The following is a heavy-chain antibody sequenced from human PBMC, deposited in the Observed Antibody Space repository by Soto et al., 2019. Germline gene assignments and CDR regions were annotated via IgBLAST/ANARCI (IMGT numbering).Heavy chain of an antibody. D-gene: IGHD2-2*01. CDR3: ARAPGRRYCISTSCFGSYYYYGMDV. CDR1: GFTFSSYG. V-gene: IGHV3-33*01. J-gene: IGHJ6*02. Sequence: PGGSLRLSCAASGFTFSSYGMHWVRQAPGKGLEWVAVIWYDGSNKYYADSVKGRFTISRDNSKNTLYLQMNSLRAEDTAVYYFARAPGRRYCISTSCFGSYYYYGMDVWGQGTTVTVSS. CDR2: IWYDGSNK.